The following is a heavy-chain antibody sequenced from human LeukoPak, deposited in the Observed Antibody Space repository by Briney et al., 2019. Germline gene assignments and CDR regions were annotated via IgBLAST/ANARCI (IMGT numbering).Heavy chain of an antibody. CDR2: ISSSSSYI. J-gene: IGHJ5*02. CDR3: ARDWDYYDSSGFA. V-gene: IGHV3-21*01. CDR1: GFTFSSYS. D-gene: IGHD3-22*01. Sequence: GGSLRLSCAASGFTFSSYSMNWVRQAPGKGLEWVSSISSSSSYIYYADSVKGRFTISRDNAKNSLYLQMNSLRAEDTVVYYCARDWDYYDSSGFAWGQGTLVTVSS.